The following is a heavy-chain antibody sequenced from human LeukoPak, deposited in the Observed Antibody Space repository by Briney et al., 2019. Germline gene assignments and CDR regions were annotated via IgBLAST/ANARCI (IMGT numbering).Heavy chain of an antibody. CDR3: ARGRIQLWLLIDAFDI. Sequence: ASVKVSCKASGYTFTDYYMNWVRQAPGQGLEWIGWINPNSGGTNYAQKLQGRVTMTTDTSTSTAYMELRSLRSDDTAVYYCARGRIQLWLLIDAFDIWGQGTMVTVSS. D-gene: IGHD5-18*01. J-gene: IGHJ3*02. V-gene: IGHV1-2*02. CDR2: INPNSGGT. CDR1: GYTFTDYY.